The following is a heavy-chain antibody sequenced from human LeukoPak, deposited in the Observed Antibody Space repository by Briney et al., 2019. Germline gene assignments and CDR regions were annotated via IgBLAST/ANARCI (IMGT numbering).Heavy chain of an antibody. Sequence: PSQTLSLTCTVSGGSISSGSYYWSWIRQPAGKGLEWIGRIYASGSTNYNPSLKSRVTISVDTSKNQFSLKLSSVTAADTAVYYCARHGTNWFDPWGQGTLVTVSS. CDR2: IYASGST. V-gene: IGHV4-61*02. CDR3: ARHGTNWFDP. D-gene: IGHD1-14*01. CDR1: GGSISSGSYY. J-gene: IGHJ5*02.